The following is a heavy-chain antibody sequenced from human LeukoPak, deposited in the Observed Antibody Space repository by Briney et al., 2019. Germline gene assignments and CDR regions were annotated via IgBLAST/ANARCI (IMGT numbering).Heavy chain of an antibody. CDR1: GFTFDDYG. CDR2: INWNGGSP. J-gene: IGHJ4*02. D-gene: IGHD2/OR15-2a*01. V-gene: IGHV3-20*01. Sequence: GGSLRLSCVASGFTFDDYGMRCVRQHPGKGLEWISSINWNGGSPAYADSVKGRFTISRDNDKNSLYLQVNSLGAGDTAFYHCARDRGGTTSPFFDYWGQGALVTVSS. CDR3: ARDRGGTTSPFFDY.